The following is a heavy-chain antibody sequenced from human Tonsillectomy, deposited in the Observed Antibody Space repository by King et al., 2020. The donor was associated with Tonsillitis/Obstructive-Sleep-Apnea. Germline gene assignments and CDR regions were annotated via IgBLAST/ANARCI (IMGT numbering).Heavy chain of an antibody. V-gene: IGHV1-18*01. J-gene: IGHJ6*03. Sequence: QLVQSGAEVKKPGASVKVSCKASGYTFANYGISWVRQAPGQGLEWMGWISAHNNNTNYAQNLQGRVTMTTDTSTSTGYMELRSLRSDDTAVYYCARVKYTTQSYYYYYMDVWGKGTTVTVTS. CDR3: ARVKYTTQSYYYYYMDV. D-gene: IGHD1-1*01. CDR2: ISAHNNNT. CDR1: GYTFANYG.